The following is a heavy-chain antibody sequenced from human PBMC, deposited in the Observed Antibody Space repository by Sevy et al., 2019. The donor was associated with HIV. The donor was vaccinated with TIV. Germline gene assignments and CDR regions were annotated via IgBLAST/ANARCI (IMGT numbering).Heavy chain of an antibody. D-gene: IGHD3-22*01. J-gene: IGHJ4*02. CDR2: IKEDGSEK. V-gene: IGHV3-7*01. CDR3: ARGGYYYDNAAYYALDS. CDR1: GFSFRNYW. Sequence: GGSLRLACAASGFSFRNYWMSWVRQSPGKGLEWVASIKEDGSEKYYVDSVKGRFTKSRDDAKNSMYLQMNTLRAEETAVYYGARGGYYYDNAAYYALDSWGQGTLVTVSS.